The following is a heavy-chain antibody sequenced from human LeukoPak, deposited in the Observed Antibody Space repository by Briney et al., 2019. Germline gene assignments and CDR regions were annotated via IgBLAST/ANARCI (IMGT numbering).Heavy chain of an antibody. V-gene: IGHV3-66*01. CDR3: ARGQGGNLAVEVLDY. CDR2: IYSGGST. J-gene: IGHJ4*02. D-gene: IGHD6-19*01. Sequence: GGSLRLSCAASGFTFSSNYMSWVRQAPGKGLEWVSVIYSGGSTYYADSVKGRFTISRDDSKNTLYLQINSLRADDTAVYAFARGQGGNLAVEVLDYWGQGTLVTVSS. CDR1: GFTFSSNY.